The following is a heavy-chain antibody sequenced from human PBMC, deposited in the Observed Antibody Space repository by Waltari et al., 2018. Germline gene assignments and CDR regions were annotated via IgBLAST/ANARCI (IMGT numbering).Heavy chain of an antibody. CDR1: GFPFSGST. CDR3: TGGAVTGTDF. V-gene: IGHV3-73*01. CDR2: SRSKPNKYAT. J-gene: IGHJ4*02. Sequence: EVQVVESGGGLVQPGGSLKLSCATSGFPFSGSTIHCVRQKSGKGLERSGRSRSKPNKYATRYTASVEGRFTISREDSENTAYLQMSSLMTEDTAVYYWTGGAVTGTDFWGQGTLVTVSS. D-gene: IGHD6-13*01.